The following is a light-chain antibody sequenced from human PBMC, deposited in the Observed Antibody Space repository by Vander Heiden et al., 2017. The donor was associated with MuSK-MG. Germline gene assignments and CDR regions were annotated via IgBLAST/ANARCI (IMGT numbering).Light chain of an antibody. CDR3: QQYENWPPRYT. Sequence: EIVMTQSPATLSVSTGQRVTLSCRASEDIRNKVAWYQQKPGQPPRLLIYDAVTRSTGLPDRFSGRGSGTDFTLTISSLQSEDFAMYFCQQYENWPPRYTFGQGTKLEMK. V-gene: IGKV3-15*01. CDR2: DAV. CDR1: EDIRNK. J-gene: IGKJ2*01.